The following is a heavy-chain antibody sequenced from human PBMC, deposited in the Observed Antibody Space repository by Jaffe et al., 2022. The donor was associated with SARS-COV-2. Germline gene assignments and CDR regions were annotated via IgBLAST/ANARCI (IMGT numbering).Heavy chain of an antibody. V-gene: IGHV3-7*01. Sequence: EVQLVESGGGLVQPGGSLRLSCAASGFTFSSYWMTWVRQAPGKGLEWVANIKKDGSYKYYVDSVKGRFTISRDNAKNSLYLQMNSLRAEDTAVYYCARDEDSGIYNDWGQGTLVTVSS. D-gene: IGHD1-26*01. J-gene: IGHJ4*02. CDR2: IKKDGSYK. CDR3: ARDEDSGIYND. CDR1: GFTFSSYW.